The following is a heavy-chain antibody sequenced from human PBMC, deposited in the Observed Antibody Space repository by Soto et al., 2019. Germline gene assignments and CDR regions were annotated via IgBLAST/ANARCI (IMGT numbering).Heavy chain of an antibody. CDR3: ARIAVAGTVDY. V-gene: IGHV1-8*01. CDR2: MNPNSGNT. J-gene: IGHJ4*02. CDR1: GYTFTSYD. Sequence: ASVKVSCKASGYTFTSYDINWVRQATGQGLEWMGWMNPNSGNTGYAQRFQGRVTMTTDTSTSTAYMELRSLRSDDTAVYYCARIAVAGTVDYWGQGTLVTVSS. D-gene: IGHD6-19*01.